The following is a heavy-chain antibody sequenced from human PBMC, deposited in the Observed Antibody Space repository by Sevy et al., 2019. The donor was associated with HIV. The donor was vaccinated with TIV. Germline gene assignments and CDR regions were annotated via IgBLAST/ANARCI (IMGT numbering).Heavy chain of an antibody. CDR2: ISYSGSHI. CDR3: ARGVGANAQFDY. V-gene: IGHV3-21*01. Sequence: GGSLRLSCAASGFTFSRSSMNWVRLAPGKGLEWLSSISYSGSHIYYADSLRGRFSISRDNAKSSLYLQMNSLRAEDTAVYYCARGVGANAQFDYWGRGTLVTVSS. CDR1: GFTFSRSS. D-gene: IGHD2-8*01. J-gene: IGHJ4*02.